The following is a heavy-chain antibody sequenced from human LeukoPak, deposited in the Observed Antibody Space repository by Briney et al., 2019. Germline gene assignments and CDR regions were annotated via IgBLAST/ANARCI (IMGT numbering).Heavy chain of an antibody. V-gene: IGHV3-23*01. Sequence: GGSLRLSCAASGFTFSSYAMSWVRQAPGKGLEWVSAISGSGGSTYCADSVKGRFTISRGNSKNTLYLQMNSLRAEDTAVYYCAKGIAYYYDSSGHHWGQGTLVTVSS. CDR2: ISGSGGST. CDR1: GFTFSSYA. CDR3: AKGIAYYYDSSGHH. J-gene: IGHJ4*02. D-gene: IGHD3-22*01.